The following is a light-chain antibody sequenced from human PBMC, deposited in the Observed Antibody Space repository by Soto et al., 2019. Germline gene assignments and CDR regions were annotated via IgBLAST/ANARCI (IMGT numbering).Light chain of an antibody. V-gene: IGLV1-40*01. CDR1: SSNIGAGHV. CDR3: QPYDNTLSASV. CDR2: GST. Sequence: QSVLTQPPSVSGAPGQRVTISCTGSSSNIGAGHVVHWYQQFPGRAPNLLMYGSTNRPSGVPDRFSGSKSGTSASLAITGLQAEDEADYYCQPYDNTLSASVFGGGTKLPVL. J-gene: IGLJ2*01.